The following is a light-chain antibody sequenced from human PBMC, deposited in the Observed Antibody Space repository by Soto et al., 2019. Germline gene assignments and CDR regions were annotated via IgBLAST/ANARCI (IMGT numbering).Light chain of an antibody. J-gene: IGKJ1*01. CDR3: QHYKSYPWT. CDR1: QSIDSW. V-gene: IGKV1-5*03. CDR2: KAS. Sequence: DIPMTQSPSTMSASVGDRVTITCRASQSIDSWLAWYQQKPGKAPKFLMYKASNLESGVPSRFSGSGSETEFTLTISSLQPDDLAIYYCQHYKSYPWTFGQGTKVELK.